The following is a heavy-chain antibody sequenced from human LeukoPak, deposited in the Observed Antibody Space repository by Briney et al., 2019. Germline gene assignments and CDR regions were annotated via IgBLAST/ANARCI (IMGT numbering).Heavy chain of an antibody. Sequence: SETLSLTCTVSGGSIGFYFWSWIRQSAGKGLEWIGRIHGNGVTNNNPSLKSRVTMSVDTSKSQFSLNLRSVTAADTSVYYCVRDELRTTYRFSWDPWGQGILVTV. D-gene: IGHD3-16*02. CDR3: VRDELRTTYRFSWDP. CDR2: IHGNGVT. CDR1: GGSIGFYF. V-gene: IGHV4-4*07. J-gene: IGHJ5*02.